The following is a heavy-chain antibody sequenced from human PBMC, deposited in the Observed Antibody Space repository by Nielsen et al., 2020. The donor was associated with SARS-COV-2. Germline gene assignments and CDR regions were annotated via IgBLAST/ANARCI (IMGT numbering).Heavy chain of an antibody. CDR3: ASLEYYDSSGSH. V-gene: IGHV4-39*01. J-gene: IGHJ4*02. CDR2: IYYSGST. D-gene: IGHD3-22*01. CDR1: GGSISSSSYY. Sequence: GSLRLSCTVSGGSISSSSYYWGWIRQPPGKGLEWIGSIYYSGSTYYNPSLKSRVTISVDTSKNQFSLKLSSVTAADTAVYYCASLEYYDSSGSHWGQGTLVTVSS.